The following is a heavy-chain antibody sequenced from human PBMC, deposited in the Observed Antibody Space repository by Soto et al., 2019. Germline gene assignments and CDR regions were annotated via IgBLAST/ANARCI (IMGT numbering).Heavy chain of an antibody. V-gene: IGHV5-51*01. CDR3: ARHLYQHYYDSSGGY. J-gene: IGHJ4*02. D-gene: IGHD3-22*01. CDR1: GYSFTSYW. CDR2: IYPGDSDT. Sequence: GESLKISCKGSGYSFTSYWIGWVRQMPGKGLEWMGIIYPGDSDTRYSPSFQGQVTISADKSISTAYLQWSSLKASDTAMYYCARHLYQHYYDSSGGYWGQGTLVTVSS.